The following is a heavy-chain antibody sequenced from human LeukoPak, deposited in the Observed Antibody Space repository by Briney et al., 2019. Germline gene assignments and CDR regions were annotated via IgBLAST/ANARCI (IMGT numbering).Heavy chain of an antibody. CDR1: GYSFTSYW. D-gene: IGHD2-15*01. V-gene: IGHV5-51*01. Sequence: GESLKISCKGSGYSFTSYWIGWVRQMPGKGLEWMGMIYPGDSDTRYSPSFQGQVTISADKSTSTASLQWSSLEASDTAMYYCARRLCSGGSCYYFDYWGQGTLVTVSS. CDR3: ARRLCSGGSCYYFDY. CDR2: IYPGDSDT. J-gene: IGHJ4*02.